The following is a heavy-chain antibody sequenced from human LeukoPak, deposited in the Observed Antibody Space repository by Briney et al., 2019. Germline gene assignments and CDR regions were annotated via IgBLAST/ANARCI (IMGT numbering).Heavy chain of an antibody. CDR2: IKKDVGEK. D-gene: IGHD3-10*01. CDR3: ARGPPYGSRSDYSAY. V-gene: IGHV3-7*01. J-gene: IGHJ4*02. CDR1: GFTFSSYA. Sequence: GGSLRLSCAASGFTFSSYAMSWVRQVPGKGLEWVASIKKDVGEKFYVDSVKGRFTISRDNAKNSLYLHMNSLRVEDTAVYYCARGPPYGSRSDYSAYSGQGTLVTASS.